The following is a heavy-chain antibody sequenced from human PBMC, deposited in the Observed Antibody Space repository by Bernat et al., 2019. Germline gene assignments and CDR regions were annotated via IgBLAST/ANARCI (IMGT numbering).Heavy chain of an antibody. CDR1: GGSISSSSYY. CDR2: IYYSGST. V-gene: IGHV4-39*01. Sequence: QVQLQESGPGLVKPSETLSLTCSVSGGSISSSSYYWGWIRQPPGKGLEWIGSIYYSGSTYYNPSLKSRVTISVDTSKNQFSLKLSSVTAADTAVYYCARRGSSGYYLYYFDYWGQGTLVTVSS. J-gene: IGHJ4*02. D-gene: IGHD3-22*01. CDR3: ARRGSSGYYLYYFDY.